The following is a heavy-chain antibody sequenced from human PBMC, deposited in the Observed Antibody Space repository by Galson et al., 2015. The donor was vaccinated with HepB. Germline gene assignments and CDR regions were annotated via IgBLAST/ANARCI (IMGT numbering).Heavy chain of an antibody. Sequence: QVQLQESGPGLVKPSETLSLTCTVSGGSISSYYWSWIRQPPGKGLEWIGYIYYSGSTNYNPSLKSRVTISVDTSKNQFSLKLSSVTAADTAVYYCARLTGRIAVGPYYFDYWGQGTLVTVSS. J-gene: IGHJ4*02. CDR1: GGSISSYY. CDR2: IYYSGST. D-gene: IGHD6-19*01. V-gene: IGHV4-59*01. CDR3: ARLTGRIAVGPYYFDY.